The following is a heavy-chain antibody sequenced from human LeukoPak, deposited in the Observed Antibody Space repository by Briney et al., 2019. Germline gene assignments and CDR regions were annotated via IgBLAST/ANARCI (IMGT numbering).Heavy chain of an antibody. CDR1: GYTLTELS. Sequence: GASVKVSCKVSGYTLTELSMHWVRQAPGKGLEWMGGFDPEDGETIYAQKFQGRVTMTEDTSTDTAYMELSSLRSEDTAVYYCATVRLSYYDILTGYYAHYFDYWGQGTLSPSPQ. D-gene: IGHD3-9*01. CDR3: ATVRLSYYDILTGYYAHYFDY. V-gene: IGHV1-24*01. J-gene: IGHJ4*02. CDR2: FDPEDGET.